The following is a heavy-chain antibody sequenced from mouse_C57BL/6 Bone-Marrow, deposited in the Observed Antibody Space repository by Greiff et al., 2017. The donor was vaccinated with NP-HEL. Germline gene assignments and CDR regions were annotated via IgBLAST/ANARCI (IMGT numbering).Heavy chain of an antibody. J-gene: IGHJ3*01. V-gene: IGHV2-6*01. D-gene: IGHD2-2*01. CDR3: ANLWFGAY. CDR1: GFSLTSYG. CDR2: IWGVGST. Sequence: QVQLKQSGPGLVAPSQSLSITCTVSGFSLTSYGVDWVRQSPGKGLEWLGVIWGVGSTNYNSALKSRLSISQDNSKSQVFLKMNSQQTDDTARYCCANLWFGAYGGQGTLVTVSA.